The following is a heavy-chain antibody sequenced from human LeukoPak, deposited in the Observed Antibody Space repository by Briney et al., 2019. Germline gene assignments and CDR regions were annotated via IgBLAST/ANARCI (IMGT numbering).Heavy chain of an antibody. V-gene: IGHV3-30*04. Sequence: GGSLRLSRAASGFTFSSYAMHWVRQAPGKGLEWVAVISYDGSNKYYADSVKGRFTISRDNSKNTLYLQMNSLRAEDTAVYYCARSLRQWLGSVTTSFDYWGQETLVTVSS. CDR2: ISYDGSNK. CDR3: ARSLRQWLGSVTTSFDY. CDR1: GFTFSSYA. D-gene: IGHD6-19*01. J-gene: IGHJ4*02.